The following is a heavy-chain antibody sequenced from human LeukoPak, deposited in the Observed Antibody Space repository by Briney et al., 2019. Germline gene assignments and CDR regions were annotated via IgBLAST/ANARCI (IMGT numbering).Heavy chain of an antibody. Sequence: GGSLRLSCAASGFTFSSYAMNWVRQAPGKGLEWVSGIIASGGSTYYADSVKGRFTISRDNSKNTLYLQMNSLRAEDTAVYYCAKDMESLLTHFDYWGQGTLVTVSS. CDR2: IIASGGST. CDR3: AKDMESLLTHFDY. D-gene: IGHD1-1*01. J-gene: IGHJ4*02. V-gene: IGHV3-23*01. CDR1: GFTFSSYA.